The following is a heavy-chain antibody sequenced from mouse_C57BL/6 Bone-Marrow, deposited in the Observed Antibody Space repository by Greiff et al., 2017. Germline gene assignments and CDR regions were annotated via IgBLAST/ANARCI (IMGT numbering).Heavy chain of an antibody. J-gene: IGHJ3*01. V-gene: IGHV5-17*01. CDR3: ARGGLPWFAY. D-gene: IGHD2-4*01. CDR1: GFTFSDYG. CDR2: ISSGSSTI. Sequence: VHLKESGGGLVKPGGSLKLSCAASGFTFSDYGMHWVRQAPEKGLEWVAYISSGSSTIYYADTVKGRFTISRDNAKNTLFLQMTSLRSEDTAMXYCARGGLPWFAYWGQGTLVTVSA.